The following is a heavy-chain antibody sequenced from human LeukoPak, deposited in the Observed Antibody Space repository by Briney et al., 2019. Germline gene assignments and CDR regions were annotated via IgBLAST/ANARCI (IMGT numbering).Heavy chain of an antibody. V-gene: IGHV4-59*01. Sequence: SETLSLTCTVSGGSISSYYWSWIRQPPGKGLEWIGYVYYSGSSHYNPSLKSRATISLDTSKNQFSLQLTSVTAADTAVYHCAREYNWFDPWGQGTLVTVSS. CDR3: AREYNWFDP. J-gene: IGHJ5*02. CDR1: GGSISSYY. CDR2: VYYSGSS.